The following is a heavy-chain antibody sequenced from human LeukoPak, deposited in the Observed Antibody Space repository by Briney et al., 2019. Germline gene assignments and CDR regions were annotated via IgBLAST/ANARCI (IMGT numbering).Heavy chain of an antibody. CDR1: GGSISSYY. J-gene: IGHJ4*02. V-gene: IGHV4-59*01. CDR3: ARALSSYWDY. Sequence: SETLSLTCTVSGGSISSYYWSWIRQPPGKGLEWIGYVSYSGSTNYNPSLKSRVTISVDTSKNQYSLKLSSVTAADTAVYYCARALSSYWDYWGQGTLVTVSS. D-gene: IGHD3-3*01. CDR2: VSYSGST.